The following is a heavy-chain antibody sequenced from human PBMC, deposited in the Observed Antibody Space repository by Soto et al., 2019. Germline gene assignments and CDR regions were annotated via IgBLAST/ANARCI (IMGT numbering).Heavy chain of an antibody. D-gene: IGHD3-10*01. J-gene: IGHJ6*02. Sequence: QVQLVESGGGVVQPGRSLRLSCAASGFTFSSYGMHWVRQAPGKGLEWVAVISYDGSNKYYADSVKGRLTISRDNSKNTLYLQMNSLRAEDTAVYYCAKDSYYGSGSYRHGMDVWGQGTTVTVSS. CDR2: ISYDGSNK. CDR3: AKDSYYGSGSYRHGMDV. CDR1: GFTFSSYG. V-gene: IGHV3-30*18.